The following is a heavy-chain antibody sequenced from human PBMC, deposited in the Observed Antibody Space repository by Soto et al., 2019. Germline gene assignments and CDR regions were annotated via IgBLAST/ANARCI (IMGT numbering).Heavy chain of an antibody. CDR3: AFNGGSGSYYFDY. CDR2: ISGGGETT. V-gene: IGHV3-23*01. D-gene: IGHD3-10*01. CDR1: EIPFISDG. J-gene: IGHJ4*02. Sequence: QPGGSLRLSGVAAEIPFISDGRRWVRQAPGKGLECVSAISGGGETTYYADSVKGRFTISRDNSKNTLYLQMNSLRAEDTAVYYCAFNGGSGSYYFDYWGQGTLVTVSS.